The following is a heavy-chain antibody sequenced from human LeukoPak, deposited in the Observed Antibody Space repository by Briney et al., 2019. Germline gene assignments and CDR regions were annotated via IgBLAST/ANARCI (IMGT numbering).Heavy chain of an antibody. V-gene: IGHV3-64*04. CDR1: GFTFKKYA. Sequence: GGSLRLSCSASGFTFKKYAMHWVRQAPGKGLEYVSAINSNGGRTYYADSVKGRFTISRDNSKNTLYLQMNSLRAEDTAVYYCAREYSSSWFAFDYWGQGTLVTVSS. CDR2: INSNGGRT. D-gene: IGHD6-13*01. J-gene: IGHJ4*02. CDR3: AREYSSSWFAFDY.